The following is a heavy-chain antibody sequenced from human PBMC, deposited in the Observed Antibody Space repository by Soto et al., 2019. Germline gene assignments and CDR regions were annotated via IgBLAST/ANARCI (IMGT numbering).Heavy chain of an antibody. Sequence: PSQTLPLTCAVFGGSFSDYSWTRIRQPQGKGLEWIGEINHSGSTNYNPSLKSRVTISVDTSKNQFSLKLSSVTAADTAVFYCARVSLSSVRDYIWGSFRTYYYYYMDVWGKGTTVTVSS. CDR1: GGSFSDYS. J-gene: IGHJ6*03. V-gene: IGHV4-34*01. CDR3: ARVSLSSVRDYIWGSFRTYYYYYMDV. CDR2: INHSGST. D-gene: IGHD3-16*02.